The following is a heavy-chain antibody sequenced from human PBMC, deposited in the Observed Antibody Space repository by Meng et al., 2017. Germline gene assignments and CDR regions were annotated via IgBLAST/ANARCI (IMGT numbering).Heavy chain of an antibody. CDR1: GGTFSSYA. V-gene: IGHV1-69*04. J-gene: IGHJ4*02. CDR2: IIPILGIA. D-gene: IGHD5-18*01. CDR3: ARDGYSYGILDY. Sequence: SVKVSCKASGGTFSSYAISWVRQAPGQGLEWMGRIIPILGIANYAQKFQGRVTITADKSTSTAYMELSSLRSEDTAVYYCARDGYSYGILDYWGQGTLVTVSS.